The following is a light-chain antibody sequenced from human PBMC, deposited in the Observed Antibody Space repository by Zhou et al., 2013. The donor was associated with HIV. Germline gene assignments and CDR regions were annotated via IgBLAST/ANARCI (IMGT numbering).Light chain of an antibody. J-gene: IGKJ1*01. CDR1: QDISIW. CDR2: KST. Sequence: DIQMTQSPSTLSASVGDRVTITCRASQDISIWLAWYRQKPGKAPELLIHKSTTLLSGVPSRFSGSGSGTEFTLTISSLQLEDFATYYCLQHNSLPQTFG. CDR3: LQHNSLPQT. V-gene: IGKV1-5*03.